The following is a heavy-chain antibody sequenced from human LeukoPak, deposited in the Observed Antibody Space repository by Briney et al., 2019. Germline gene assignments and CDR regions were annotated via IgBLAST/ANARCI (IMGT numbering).Heavy chain of an antibody. V-gene: IGHV4-31*03. J-gene: IGHJ4*02. CDR1: GGSISSRGYY. D-gene: IGHD5/OR15-5a*01. CDR2: IYYSGTT. Sequence: NPSETLSLTCTVSGGSISSRGYYWSWIRQHPGKGLEWIGYIYYSGTTYSNPSLRSRLTISVDTSKNHFSLKLTSVTAADTAVYYCARAVPNRVSPLYYFDYWGQGTLVTVSS. CDR3: ARAVPNRVSPLYYFDY.